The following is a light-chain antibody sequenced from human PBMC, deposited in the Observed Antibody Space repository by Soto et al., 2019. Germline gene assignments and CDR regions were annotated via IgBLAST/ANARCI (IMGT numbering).Light chain of an antibody. CDR1: QSVGSA. Sequence: EIVMTQSPATLSVSPGETATLSCRASQSVGSAVAWYQHKPGQAPRLLIEGASIRATGAPGRFSGGGSGTEFTLTISSLQSEDFAVYSCQQYKNWPPLTFGGGTTVEVK. V-gene: IGKV3-15*01. J-gene: IGKJ4*01. CDR3: QQYKNWPPLT. CDR2: GAS.